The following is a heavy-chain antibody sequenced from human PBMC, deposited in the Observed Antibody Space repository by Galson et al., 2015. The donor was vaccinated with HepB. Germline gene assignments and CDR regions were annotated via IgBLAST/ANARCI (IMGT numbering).Heavy chain of an antibody. CDR2: IHSNGDI. V-gene: IGHV4-4*07. Sequence: TLSLTCTVSGGSISGYYWTWIRQPAGKGMEWIGRIHSNGDIKYNPSLKSRVTMAVDTSTNQISLKLRSVTAADTAVYYCAKNNGNYYGPFDPWGQG. J-gene: IGHJ5*02. D-gene: IGHD1-26*01. CDR3: AKNNGNYYGPFDP. CDR1: GGSISGYY.